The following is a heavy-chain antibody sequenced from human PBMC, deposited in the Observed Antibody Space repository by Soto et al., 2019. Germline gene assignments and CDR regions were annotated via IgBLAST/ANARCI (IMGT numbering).Heavy chain of an antibody. Sequence: GRPLRVSCAASGFTFSSYWLSWVRQAPGKGLEWVANIKQDGSEKYYVDSVKGRFTISRDNAKNSLYLQMNSLRAEDTAVYYCARDGGSGWYEGPGFDYWGQGTLVTVSS. D-gene: IGHD6-19*01. J-gene: IGHJ4*02. V-gene: IGHV3-7*05. CDR3: ARDGGSGWYEGPGFDY. CDR1: GFTFSSYW. CDR2: IKQDGSEK.